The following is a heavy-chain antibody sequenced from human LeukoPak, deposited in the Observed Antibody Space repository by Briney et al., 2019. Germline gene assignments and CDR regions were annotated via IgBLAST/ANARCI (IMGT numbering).Heavy chain of an antibody. CDR2: ISGSSTYT. J-gene: IGHJ4*02. CDR3: ARDCTSTSCYVFDY. V-gene: IGHV3-11*05. D-gene: IGHD2-2*01. CDR1: GFTFSDYY. Sequence: GGSLRLSCAASGFTFSDYYMSWSRQAPGKGLEWVSYISGSSTYTNYAESVKGRFTISRDNAKNLLYLQRNSLRAEDTAVYHCARDCTSTSCYVFDYWGQGTLVSVSS.